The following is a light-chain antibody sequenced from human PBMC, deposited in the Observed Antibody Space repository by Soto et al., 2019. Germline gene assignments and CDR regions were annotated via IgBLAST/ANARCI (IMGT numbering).Light chain of an antibody. J-gene: IGKJ4*01. CDR2: AAS. V-gene: IGKV1-9*01. Sequence: IQLTQSPSSLSASVGDRVTITCRASQGISSYLAWYQQKPGKAPKLLIYAASTLQSGVPSRFSGSGSGTDFTLTISSLQPEYLATYYCQQLNSYPPTFGGGTKVESK. CDR3: QQLNSYPPT. CDR1: QGISSY.